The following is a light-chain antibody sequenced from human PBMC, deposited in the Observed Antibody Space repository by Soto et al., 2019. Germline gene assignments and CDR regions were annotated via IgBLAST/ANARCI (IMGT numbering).Light chain of an antibody. J-gene: IGLJ1*01. CDR2: EGS. V-gene: IGLV2-23*01. Sequence: QSVLTQPASVSGSPGQSITISCTGTSSDVGSYNLVSWYQQHPGKAPKLMIYEGSKRPSGVSNHFSGSKSGNTASLTISGLQAEDEADYYCCSYAGSSTSLYVFGTGTKVTV. CDR1: SSDVGSYNL. CDR3: CSYAGSSTSLYV.